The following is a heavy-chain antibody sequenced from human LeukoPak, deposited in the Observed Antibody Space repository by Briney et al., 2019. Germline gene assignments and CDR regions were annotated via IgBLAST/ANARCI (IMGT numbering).Heavy chain of an antibody. V-gene: IGHV3-15*07. CDR2: IKSKTDGGTT. CDR3: TTDADTAMGTVDY. D-gene: IGHD5-18*01. CDR1: GFTFSSYA. Sequence: GGSLRLSCAASGFTFSSYAMNWVRQAPGKGLEWVGRIKSKTDGGTTDYAAPVKGRFTISRDDSKNTLYLQMNSLKTEDTAVYYCTTDADTAMGTVDYWGQGTLVTVSS. J-gene: IGHJ4*02.